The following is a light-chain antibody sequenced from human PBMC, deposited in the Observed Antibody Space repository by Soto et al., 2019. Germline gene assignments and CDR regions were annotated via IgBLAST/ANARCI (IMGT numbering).Light chain of an antibody. CDR2: GAS. V-gene: IGKV3-20*01. CDR1: QSVSNFY. J-gene: IGKJ1*01. Sequence: EIVLTQSPGTLSLSPGERATLSCRASQSVSNFYLAWYQQKLGQAPRLLIYGASNRATGIPDRFSGSGSGTDFTITISRLEPEDFSVYYCQQYGSSPRTFGQGTKVEIK. CDR3: QQYGSSPRT.